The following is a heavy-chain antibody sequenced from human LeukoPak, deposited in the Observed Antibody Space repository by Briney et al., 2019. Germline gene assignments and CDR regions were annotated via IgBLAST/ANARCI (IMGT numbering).Heavy chain of an antibody. J-gene: IGHJ4*02. CDR3: ARDTDTVTTILDY. Sequence: PGGSLRLPCAASGFTFSSYWMHWVRQAPGKGLVWVSRNSDGSSTSYADSVKGRFTISRDNAKNTLYLQMNSLRAEDTAVYYCARDTDTVTTILDYWGQGTLVTVSS. D-gene: IGHD4-17*01. CDR2: NSDGSST. V-gene: IGHV3-74*01. CDR1: GFTFSSYW.